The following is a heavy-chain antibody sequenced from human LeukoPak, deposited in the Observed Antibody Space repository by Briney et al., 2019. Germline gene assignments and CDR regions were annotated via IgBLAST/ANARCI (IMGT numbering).Heavy chain of an antibody. CDR3: ARLVYYYGMDV. CDR2: IYYSVST. J-gene: IGHJ6*02. V-gene: IGHV4-61*01. CDR1: GGSVSSGSYY. Sequence: SETLSLTCTVSGGSVSSGSYYWSWIRQPPGKGLEWIGYIYYSVSTNYNPSLKSRVTISVDTSKNQFSLKLSSVTAADTAVYYCARLVYYYGMDVWGQGTTVTVSS.